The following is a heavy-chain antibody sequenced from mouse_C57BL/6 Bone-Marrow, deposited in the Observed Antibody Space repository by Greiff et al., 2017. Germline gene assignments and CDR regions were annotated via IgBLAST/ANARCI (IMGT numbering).Heavy chain of an antibody. CDR1: GYTFTSYD. CDR3: ARGWILITTVVEGFAY. J-gene: IGHJ3*01. CDR2: IYPRDGST. V-gene: IGHV1-85*01. D-gene: IGHD1-1*01. Sequence: QVQLQQSGPELVKPGASVKLSCKASGYTFTSYDINWVKQRPGQGLEWIGWIYPRDGSTKYNEKFKGKATLTVDTSSSTAYMELHSLTSEDSAVYFCARGWILITTVVEGFAYWGQGTLVTVSA.